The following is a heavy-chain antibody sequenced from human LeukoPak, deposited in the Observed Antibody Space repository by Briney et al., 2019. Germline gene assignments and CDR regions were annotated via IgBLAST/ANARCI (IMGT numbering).Heavy chain of an antibody. CDR1: GYTFTGYY. D-gene: IGHD6-6*01. Sequence: ASVKVSCKASGYTFTGYYMHWVRQAPGQGLEWMGWINPNSGGTNYAQKFQGRATMTRDTSISTAYMELSRLRSDDTAVYYCARSYSSSSDPFDYWGQGTLVTVSS. J-gene: IGHJ4*02. CDR3: ARSYSSSSDPFDY. CDR2: INPNSGGT. V-gene: IGHV1-2*02.